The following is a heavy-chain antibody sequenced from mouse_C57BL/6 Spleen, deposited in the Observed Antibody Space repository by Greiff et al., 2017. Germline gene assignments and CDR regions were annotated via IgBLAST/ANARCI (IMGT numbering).Heavy chain of an antibody. CDR2: ISSGGSYT. CDR1: GFTFSSYG. CDR3: ARSYGNSLDY. J-gene: IGHJ2*01. Sequence: EVKLMESGGDLVKPGGSLKLSCAASGFTFSSYGMSWVRQTPDKRLEWVATISSGGSYTYYPDSVKGRFTISRDNAKNTLYLQMSSLKSEDTAMYYCARSYGNSLDYWGQGTTLTVSS. V-gene: IGHV5-6*01. D-gene: IGHD2-1*01.